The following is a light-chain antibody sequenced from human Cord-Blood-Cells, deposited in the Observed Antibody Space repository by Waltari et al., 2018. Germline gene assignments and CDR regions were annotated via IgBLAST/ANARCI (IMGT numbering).Light chain of an antibody. CDR1: QSVLYSSNNKNY. Sequence: DIVMTQSPDSLAVSLGERATIQCKSSQSVLYSSNNKNYLAWYKQKPGQPPKLLIFWASTRESGVPDRFSGSGSGTDFTLTISSLQAEDVAVYYCQQYYSTPFTFGPGTKVDIK. V-gene: IGKV4-1*01. CDR2: WAS. J-gene: IGKJ3*01. CDR3: QQYYSTPFT.